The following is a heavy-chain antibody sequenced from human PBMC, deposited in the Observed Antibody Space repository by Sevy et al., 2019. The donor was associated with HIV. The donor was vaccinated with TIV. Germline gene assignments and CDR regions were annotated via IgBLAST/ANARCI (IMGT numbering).Heavy chain of an antibody. CDR3: ARDGQLYSSSSGSYYYNGMDV. CDR1: GYTFTNYG. D-gene: IGHD6-6*01. V-gene: IGHV1-18*01. J-gene: IGHJ6*02. CDR2: ISPDNGKT. Sequence: ASVKVSCKASGYTFTNYGISWVRQAPGQGLEWMGWISPDNGKTNFAQKFQDKFTMTTDTSTSTAYMELRSLTNNDTAVYYCARDGQLYSSSSGSYYYNGMDVWGQGTMVTVSS.